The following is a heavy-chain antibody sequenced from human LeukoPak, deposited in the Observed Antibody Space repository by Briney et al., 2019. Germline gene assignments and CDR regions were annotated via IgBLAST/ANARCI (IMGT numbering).Heavy chain of an antibody. D-gene: IGHD3-22*01. J-gene: IGHJ5*02. CDR1: GGCISSYY. V-gene: IGHV4-59*01. Sequence: TETLPLACTVPGGCISSYYWSWIRQTPGKGLEWIACISYSGSTKYNPSLKSQVTISVDPSNNQLSLKLSSVTAADTAVYCCAREPGFDSSGYLNWFDPWGQGNLVTVSS. CDR3: AREPGFDSSGYLNWFDP. CDR2: ISYSGST.